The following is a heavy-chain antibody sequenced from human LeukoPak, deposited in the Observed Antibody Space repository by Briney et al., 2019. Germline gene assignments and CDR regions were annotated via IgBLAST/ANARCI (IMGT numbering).Heavy chain of an antibody. D-gene: IGHD2-2*01. CDR3: ARDQRYCSSSSCPWEPFDY. CDR1: GFTFSSCW. V-gene: IGHV3-7*05. Sequence: GGSLRLSCAASGFTFSSCWMSWVRQAPGEGLEWVANIKQDGSEKYYVDSVKGRFTISRDNAKNSLYLQMNSLRAEDTAVYYCARDQRYCSSSSCPWEPFDYWGQGTLVTVSS. J-gene: IGHJ4*02. CDR2: IKQDGSEK.